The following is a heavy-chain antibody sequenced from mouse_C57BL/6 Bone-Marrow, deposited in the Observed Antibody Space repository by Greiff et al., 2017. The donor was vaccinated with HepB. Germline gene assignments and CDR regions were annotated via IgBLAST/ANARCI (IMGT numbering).Heavy chain of an antibody. D-gene: IGHD1-1*01. Sequence: QVQLKQSGAELVKPGASVKISCKASGYAFSSYWMNWVKQRPGKGLEGIGQIYPGDGDTNYNGKFKGKATLTADKSSSPAYRQLSSLTSEDSAVYFGARWDYYGSSYYAMDYWGQGTSVTVSS. V-gene: IGHV1-80*01. CDR3: ARWDYYGSSYYAMDY. CDR1: GYAFSSYW. CDR2: IYPGDGDT. J-gene: IGHJ4*01.